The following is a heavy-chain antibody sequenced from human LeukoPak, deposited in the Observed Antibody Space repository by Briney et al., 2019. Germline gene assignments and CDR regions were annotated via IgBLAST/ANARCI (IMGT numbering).Heavy chain of an antibody. V-gene: IGHV4-34*01. CDR1: GGSFSSYF. J-gene: IGHJ5*02. CDR2: INQSGDT. Sequence: SETLSLTCGVYGGSFSSYFWTWIRQSPAKGLEWIGEINQSGDTDYNPSLKSRANISIDTSRSQFSLTLSSVTAADTAMYYCARVLGIAVVPGATEDNYFDPLGQGTRVVVSS. CDR3: ARVLGIAVVPGATEDNYFDP. D-gene: IGHD2-2*01.